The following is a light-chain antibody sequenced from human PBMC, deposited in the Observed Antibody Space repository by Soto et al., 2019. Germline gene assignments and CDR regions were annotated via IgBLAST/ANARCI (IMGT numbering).Light chain of an antibody. CDR2: DAS. V-gene: IGKV3-11*01. J-gene: IGKJ5*01. CDR1: QGVSSY. Sequence: EIVLTQSPATLSLSPRERATLSCRSSQGVSSYLAWYQQKPGQAPMLLIYDASNRATGIPARFSGSGSGTDFTLTISSLEPEDFAVYYCQQRSNWPPITFGQGTRLEIK. CDR3: QQRSNWPPIT.